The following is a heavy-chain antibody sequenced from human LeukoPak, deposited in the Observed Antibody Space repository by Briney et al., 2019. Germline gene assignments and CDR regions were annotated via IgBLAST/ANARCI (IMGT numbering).Heavy chain of an antibody. CDR2: FTSTSKSI. V-gene: IGHV3-21*01. J-gene: IGHJ4*02. CDR3: ARASSPAHFDY. Sequence: GGSLRLSCVASGFAFDTFSVNWVRQAPGKGLEWVSSFTSTSKSINYADSVKGRFTISRDNAKNSLYLQMNSLRAEDTAVYYCARASSPAHFDYWGQGTLVTVSS. CDR1: GFAFDTFS.